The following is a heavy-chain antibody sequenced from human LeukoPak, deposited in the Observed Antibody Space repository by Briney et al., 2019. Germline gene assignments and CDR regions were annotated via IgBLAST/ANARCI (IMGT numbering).Heavy chain of an antibody. V-gene: IGHV3-9*01. J-gene: IGHJ4*02. CDR2: ISWNSGSI. CDR3: ARQNTPYGNFDY. CDR1: GFTFEDYA. D-gene: IGHD3-10*01. Sequence: GGSLRLSCAASGFTFEDYAMHWVRQAPGKGLEWVSGISWNSGSIGYADSVKGRFTISRDNAKNSLYLLMSSLRAEDTAVYYCARQNTPYGNFDYWGQGTLVTVSS.